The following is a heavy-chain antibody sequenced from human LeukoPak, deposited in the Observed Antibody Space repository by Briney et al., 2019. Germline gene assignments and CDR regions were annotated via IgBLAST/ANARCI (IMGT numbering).Heavy chain of an antibody. CDR2: ISSSSSYI. CDR1: GFTFSSYS. V-gene: IGHV3-21*01. J-gene: IGHJ3*02. Sequence: GGSLRLSCAASGFTFSSYSMNWVRQAPGKGLEWVSSISSSSSYIYYADSVKGRFTISRDNAKNSLYLQMNSLRAEDTAVYYCARDVHPYAFDIWGQGTMVTVSS. CDR3: ARDVHPYAFDI.